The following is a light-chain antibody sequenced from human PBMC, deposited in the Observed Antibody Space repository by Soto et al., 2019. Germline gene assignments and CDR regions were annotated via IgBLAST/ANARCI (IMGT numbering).Light chain of an antibody. CDR2: EVS. Sequence: QSALAQPASVSGSPGQSITISCTRTSSDVGGYKHVSWYQHHPGKAPKLMIYEVSNRPSGVSNRFSGSKSGYTASLTISGLQAEDEADYYCNSQRSSGTRVFGTGTKVTVL. CDR1: SSDVGGYKH. J-gene: IGLJ1*01. CDR3: NSQRSSGTRV. V-gene: IGLV2-14*01.